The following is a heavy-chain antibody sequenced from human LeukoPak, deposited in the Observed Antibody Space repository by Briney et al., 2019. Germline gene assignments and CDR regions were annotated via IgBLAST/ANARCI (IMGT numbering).Heavy chain of an antibody. D-gene: IGHD6-13*01. V-gene: IGHV3-30*03. CDR1: GYTFTSYG. CDR2: ISYDGRNK. CDR3: ASHWAQQVVSDY. Sequence: SCKASGYTFTSYGMHWVRQAPGKGLEWVAVISYDGRNKYYADSVKGRFTISRDNSKNTLYLQMNSLRAEDTAVYYCASHWAQQVVSDYWGQGTLVTVSS. J-gene: IGHJ4*02.